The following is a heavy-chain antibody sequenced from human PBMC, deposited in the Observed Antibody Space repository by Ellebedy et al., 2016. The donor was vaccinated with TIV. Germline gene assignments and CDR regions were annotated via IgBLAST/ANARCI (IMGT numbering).Heavy chain of an antibody. V-gene: IGHV5-51*01. CDR2: IYPGDSDT. J-gene: IGHJ4*02. D-gene: IGHD4-17*01. CDR1: GYSFASYW. Sequence: PGGSLRLSCKRPGYSFASYWIGRVLQLPGKGMEWMGSIYPGDSDTRYSPSFQGQVTISADKSISTAYLQWSSLKAADTAMHYCARHSDYGDYFAYWGQGTLVTVSS. CDR3: ARHSDYGDYFAY.